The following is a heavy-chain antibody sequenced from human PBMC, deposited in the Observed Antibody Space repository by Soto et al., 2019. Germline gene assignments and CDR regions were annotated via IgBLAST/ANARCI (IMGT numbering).Heavy chain of an antibody. D-gene: IGHD1-26*01. J-gene: IGHJ6*02. V-gene: IGHV4-59*01. CDR1: GGSISSYY. CDR3: ARVSYVNQEKYYYYYYYGMDV. Sequence: SETLSLTCTVSGGSISSYYWSWIRQPPGKGLEWIGYIYYSGSTNYNPSLKSRVTISVDTSKNQFSLKLSSVTAADTAVYYCARVSYVNQEKYYYYYYYGMDVWSQGTTVTVSS. CDR2: IYYSGST.